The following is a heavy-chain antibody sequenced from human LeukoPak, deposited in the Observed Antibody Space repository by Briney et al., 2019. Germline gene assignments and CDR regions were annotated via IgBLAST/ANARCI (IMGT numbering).Heavy chain of an antibody. CDR2: ISGSGGST. CDR1: GFTFSSYA. CDR3: AKDMSTIPTQKIFGVVKKELRVHVRNAFDI. D-gene: IGHD3-3*01. V-gene: IGHV3-23*01. Sequence: GGSLRLSCAASGFTFSSYAMSWVRQAPGKGLELVSAISGSGGSTYYADSVKGRFTISRDNSKNTLYLQMNSLRAEDTAVYYCAKDMSTIPTQKIFGVVKKELRVHVRNAFDIWGQGTMVTVSS. J-gene: IGHJ3*02.